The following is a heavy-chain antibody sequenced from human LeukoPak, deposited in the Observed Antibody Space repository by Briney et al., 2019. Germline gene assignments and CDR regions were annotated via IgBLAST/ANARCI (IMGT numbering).Heavy chain of an antibody. CDR1: GDSVSSNTAA. D-gene: IGHD5-24*01. CDR3: IRDREHGFNLDY. CDR2: TYYRSKWYH. V-gene: IGHV6-1*01. Sequence: SQTLSLTCAITGDSVSSNTAAWNWIRQSPSRGLEWLVRTYYRSKWYHDYAVSVKSRITINADTSKNQFSLQLNSVTPEDTAVYYCIRDREHGFNLDYWGRGTLVTVSS. J-gene: IGHJ4*02.